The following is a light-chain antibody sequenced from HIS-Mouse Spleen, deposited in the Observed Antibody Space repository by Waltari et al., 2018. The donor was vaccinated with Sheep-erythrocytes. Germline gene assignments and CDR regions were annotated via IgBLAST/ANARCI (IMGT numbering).Light chain of an antibody. V-gene: IGLV2-23*01. CDR1: SSDVCGYNL. CDR3: CSYAGSSTPWV. J-gene: IGLJ3*02. CDR2: EGS. Sequence: QSALTQPASVSGSPGPSITLSCTGTSSDVCGYNLVSWYQQHPGKAPKLMIYEGSKRPSGVSNRFAGSKSGNTASLTISGLQAEDEADYYCCSYAGSSTPWVFGGGTKLTVL.